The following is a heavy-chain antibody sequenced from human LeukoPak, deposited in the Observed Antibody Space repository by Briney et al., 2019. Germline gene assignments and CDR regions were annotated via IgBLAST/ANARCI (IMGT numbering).Heavy chain of an antibody. CDR3: ARVGYSSSWYYFDY. CDR2: IYSGGST. D-gene: IGHD6-13*01. V-gene: IGHV3-66*01. J-gene: IGHJ4*02. Sequence: IYSGGSTYYADSVKGRFTISRDNSKNTLYLQMNSLRAEDTAVYYCARVGYSSSWYYFDYWGQGTLVTVSS.